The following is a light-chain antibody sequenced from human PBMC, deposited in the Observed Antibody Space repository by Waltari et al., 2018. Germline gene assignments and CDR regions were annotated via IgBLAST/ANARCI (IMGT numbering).Light chain of an antibody. Sequence: QSVLTQPPSVSGAPGQRVPISCTGSSPNLGAGYDVHWYQQFPGAGPKLIIYSDTHRPSGVPDRFSGSKSGTSASLAVTGLQADDEADYYCQSYDRSLSGSVFGGGTKLTVL. CDR3: QSYDRSLSGSV. CDR1: SPNLGAGYD. CDR2: SDT. V-gene: IGLV1-40*01. J-gene: IGLJ3*02.